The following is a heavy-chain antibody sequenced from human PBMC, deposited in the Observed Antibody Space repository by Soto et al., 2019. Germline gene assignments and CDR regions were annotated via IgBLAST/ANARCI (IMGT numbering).Heavy chain of an antibody. D-gene: IGHD1-26*01. CDR2: IIPIFGTA. V-gene: IGHV1-69*01. CDR1: GGTFSSYA. Sequence: QVQLVQSVAEVKKPGSSVKVSCKASGGTFSSYAISWVRQARGQGLEWMGGIIPIFGTANYAQKFQGRVTITADESTSTAYMELSSLRSEDTAVYYCARGAKYSGSYRYCYFDLWGRGTLVTVSS. J-gene: IGHJ2*01. CDR3: ARGAKYSGSYRYCYFDL.